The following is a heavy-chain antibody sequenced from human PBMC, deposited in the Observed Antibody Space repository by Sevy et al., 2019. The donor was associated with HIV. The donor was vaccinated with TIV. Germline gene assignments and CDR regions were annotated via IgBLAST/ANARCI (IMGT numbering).Heavy chain of an antibody. J-gene: IGHJ5*02. CDR3: AREERYSIFGVVSHNWFDP. D-gene: IGHD3-3*01. V-gene: IGHV3-48*01. Sequence: GGSLRLSCAASGFTFSSYSMNWVRQAPGKGLEWVSYISSSSSTIYYAYSVKGRFTISRDNAKNSLYLQMNSLRAEDPGVYYCAREERYSIFGVVSHNWFDPWGQGTLVTVSS. CDR2: ISSSSSTI. CDR1: GFTFSSYS.